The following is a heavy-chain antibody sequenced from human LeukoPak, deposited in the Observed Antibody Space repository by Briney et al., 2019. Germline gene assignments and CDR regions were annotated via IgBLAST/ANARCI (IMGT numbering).Heavy chain of an antibody. V-gene: IGHV3-30-3*01. J-gene: IGHJ4*02. CDR1: GFTFSSYA. D-gene: IGHD5-24*01. CDR3: ARDRERWLQTFDY. Sequence: AGGSLRLSCAASGFTFSSYAMHWVRQAPGKGLEWVAVISYDGSNKYYADSVKGRFTISRDNSKNTLYLQKNSLRAEDTAVYYCARDRERWLQTFDYWGQGTLVTVSS. CDR2: ISYDGSNK.